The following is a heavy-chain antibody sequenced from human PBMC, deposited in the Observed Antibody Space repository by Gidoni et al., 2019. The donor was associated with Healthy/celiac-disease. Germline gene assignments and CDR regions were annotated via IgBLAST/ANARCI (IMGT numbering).Heavy chain of an antibody. CDR2: ISSSGSTI. Sequence: EVQLVESGGGLVQPGGSLRLSCAASGFTLSRSEMNWVRQAPGKGLEWVSYISSSGSTIYYADSVKGRFTISRDNAKNSLYLQMNSLRAEDTAVYYCARGYGSGSYDYYYYYGMDVWGQGTTVTVSS. D-gene: IGHD3-10*01. CDR1: GFTLSRSE. CDR3: ARGYGSGSYDYYYYYGMDV. V-gene: IGHV3-48*03. J-gene: IGHJ6*02.